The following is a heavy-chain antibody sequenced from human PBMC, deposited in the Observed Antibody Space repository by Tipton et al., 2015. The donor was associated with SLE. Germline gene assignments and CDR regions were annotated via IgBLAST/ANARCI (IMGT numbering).Heavy chain of an antibody. Sequence: QLVQSGAEVKKPGASVKVSCKASGYTFASYDINWVRQAPRQGLEWMGWMGPNSGNTNYAQKLQGRVTMTSDTSTSTAYMELRSLRSDDTAIYYCARVRVDTAMGVFDFWGQGTLVTVSS. CDR1: GYTFASYD. J-gene: IGHJ4*02. V-gene: IGHV1-18*01. CDR2: MGPNSGNT. D-gene: IGHD5-18*01. CDR3: ARVRVDTAMGVFDF.